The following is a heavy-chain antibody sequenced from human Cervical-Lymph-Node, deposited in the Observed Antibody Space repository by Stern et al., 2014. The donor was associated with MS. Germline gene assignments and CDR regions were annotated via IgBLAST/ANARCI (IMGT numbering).Heavy chain of an antibody. CDR2: INPNSGGT. V-gene: IGHV1-2*02. CDR1: GYTFTGYY. Sequence: QLVQSGAEVKKPGASVKVSCKASGYTFTGYYIHWVRQAPGQGLEWMGWINPNSGGTNYAQKFQGRVTMTRDTSISTAYMEVSRLRSDDTAVYYCARGPPYYDFWSSYGRDAWGQGSLVTVSS. CDR3: ARGPPYYDFWSSYGRDA. J-gene: IGHJ5*02. D-gene: IGHD3-3*01.